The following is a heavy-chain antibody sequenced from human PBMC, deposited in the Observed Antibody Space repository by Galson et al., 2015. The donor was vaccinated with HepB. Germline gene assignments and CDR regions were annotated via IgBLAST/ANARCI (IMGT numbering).Heavy chain of an antibody. D-gene: IGHD3-3*01. Sequence: SVKVSCKASGYTFTHYAIHWVRQAPGQRLEWMGWINAGNSNTKYSQEFQGRVTITRDTSASTAYMELSSLRSEDTAEYYCARDFDFWCGSSDAFDIWGQGTMVTVSS. CDR1: GYTFTHYA. CDR3: ARDFDFWCGSSDAFDI. J-gene: IGHJ3*02. V-gene: IGHV1-3*01. CDR2: INAGNSNT.